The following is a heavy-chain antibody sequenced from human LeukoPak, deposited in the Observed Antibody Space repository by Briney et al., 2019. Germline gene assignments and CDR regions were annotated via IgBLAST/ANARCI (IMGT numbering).Heavy chain of an antibody. CDR1: GYSISSGYY. CDR3: ATDYMRYMDV. Sequence: SETLSLTCAVSGYSISSGYYWGWIRQPPGKELEWIGSIYHSGSTYYNPSLKSRVTISVDTSKNQFSLKLSSVTAADTAVYYCATDYMRYMDVWGKGTTVTVSS. V-gene: IGHV4-38-2*01. J-gene: IGHJ6*03. D-gene: IGHD4-11*01. CDR2: IYHSGST.